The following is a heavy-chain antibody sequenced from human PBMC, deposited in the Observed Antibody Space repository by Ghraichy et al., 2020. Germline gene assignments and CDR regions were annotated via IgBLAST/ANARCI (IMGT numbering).Heavy chain of an antibody. Sequence: GGSLRLSCAASGFTFSSYSMNWVRQAPGKGLEWVSYISGSSSTIHYADSVKGRFTISRDNAKNSLYLQMNSLRDEDTAVYYCARAGDRITMIVTSYYYYGMDVWGQGTTVTVSS. J-gene: IGHJ6*02. CDR3: ARAGDRITMIVTSYYYYGMDV. V-gene: IGHV3-48*02. CDR1: GFTFSSYS. D-gene: IGHD3-22*01. CDR2: ISGSSSTI.